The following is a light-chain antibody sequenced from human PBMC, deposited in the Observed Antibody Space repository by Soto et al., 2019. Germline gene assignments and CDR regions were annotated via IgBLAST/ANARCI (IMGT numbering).Light chain of an antibody. CDR2: GAY. CDR3: MQYANSPFT. V-gene: IGKV3-20*01. CDR1: QTVSSNS. J-gene: IGKJ3*01. Sequence: ENVLTQSPGTLSLSPGERATLSCRASQTVSSNSLAWYQQKPGQAPRFLIYGAYHRAIGIQDRFSGSGSGTDFTLTIRRLEPEDFAVYYCMQYANSPFTFGPGTKVDIK.